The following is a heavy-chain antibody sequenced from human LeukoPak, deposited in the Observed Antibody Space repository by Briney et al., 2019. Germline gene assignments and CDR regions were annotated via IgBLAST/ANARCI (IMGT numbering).Heavy chain of an antibody. CDR1: GGSISSSSYY. CDR2: IYYSGST. V-gene: IGHV4-39*07. Sequence: SETLSLTCTVSGGSISSSSYYWGWIRQPPGKGLEWIGSIYYSGSTYYNPSLKSRVTISVDTSKNQFSLKLSSVTAADTAVYYCARDYRGYNIFDYWGQGTLVTVSS. D-gene: IGHD5-12*01. J-gene: IGHJ4*02. CDR3: ARDYRGYNIFDY.